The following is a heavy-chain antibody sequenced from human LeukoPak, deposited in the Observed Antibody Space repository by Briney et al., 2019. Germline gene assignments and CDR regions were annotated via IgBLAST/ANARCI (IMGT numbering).Heavy chain of an antibody. CDR2: ISSSSSTI. Sequence: PGGSLRLSCAASGFTFSSYSMNWVRQAPGKGLEWVSYISSSSSTIYYADSVKGRFTISRDNAKNSLYLQMNSLRAEDTAVYYCARDQIAVVTSGYFDYWGQGTLVTVSS. J-gene: IGHJ4*02. V-gene: IGHV3-48*01. D-gene: IGHD2-21*02. CDR1: GFTFSSYS. CDR3: ARDQIAVVTSGYFDY.